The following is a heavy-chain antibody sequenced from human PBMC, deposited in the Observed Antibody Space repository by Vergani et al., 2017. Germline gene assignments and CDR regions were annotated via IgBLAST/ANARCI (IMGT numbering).Heavy chain of an antibody. Sequence: QVRLQESGPGLVQPSGTLSLTCSVSGGSMSGYYWSWIRQPPGKELEWIGYMYHSGSTNYNPSLETRVTISGDTSKNQFSLKLNSVTAADTAVYYCGRQRPGSGWSPGDFDDWCQGILVTVSS. CDR1: GGSMSGYY. V-gene: IGHV4-59*01. CDR2: MYHSGST. D-gene: IGHD6-19*01. CDR3: GRQRPGSGWSPGDFDD. J-gene: IGHJ4*02.